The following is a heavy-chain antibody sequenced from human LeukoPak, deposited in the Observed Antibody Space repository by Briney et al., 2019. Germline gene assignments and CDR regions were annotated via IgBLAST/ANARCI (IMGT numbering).Heavy chain of an antibody. D-gene: IGHD2-21*01. Sequence: PGGSLRLSCAASGFTFSTFAMSWGRQAPGKGLEWDSTITRSGAAKYYADSVKGRFTIPRDNSKNTLYLQMDSLSAEDTALYYCAKDHSCCGGRDCLLFDNWGPGTLVTVSS. CDR1: GFTFSTFA. CDR3: AKDHSCCGGRDCLLFDN. CDR2: ITRSGAAK. J-gene: IGHJ4*02. V-gene: IGHV3-23*01.